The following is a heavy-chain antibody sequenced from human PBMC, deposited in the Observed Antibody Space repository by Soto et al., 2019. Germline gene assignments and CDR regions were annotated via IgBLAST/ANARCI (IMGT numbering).Heavy chain of an antibody. CDR3: ARHIYSGSYFYYYYGMDV. Sequence: GESLKISGKGSGYSFTSYWIGWVRQMPGKGLEWMGIIYPGDSDTRYSPSFQGQVTISADKSISTAYLQWSSLKASDTAMYYCARHIYSGSYFYYYYGMDVWGQGTTVTVSS. CDR1: GYSFTSYW. V-gene: IGHV5-51*01. D-gene: IGHD1-26*01. CDR2: IYPGDSDT. J-gene: IGHJ6*02.